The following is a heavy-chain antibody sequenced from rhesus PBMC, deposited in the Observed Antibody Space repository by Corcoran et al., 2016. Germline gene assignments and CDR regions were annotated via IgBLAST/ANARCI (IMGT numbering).Heavy chain of an antibody. D-gene: IGHD6-13*01. CDR1: GGSISSSNW. Sequence: QVQLQESGPGLVKPSETLSLTCAVSGGSISSSNWWSWIRQPPGKGLERIGNIGGRSGPTPPPPSHTRRVTIPNDTSKNQFSLKLGSVTAADTAVYYCARQPPNLAAARGPFDSWGQGVLVTVSS. CDR2: IGGRSGPT. J-gene: IGHJ4*01. CDR3: ARQPPNLAAARGPFDS. V-gene: IGHV4-65*02.